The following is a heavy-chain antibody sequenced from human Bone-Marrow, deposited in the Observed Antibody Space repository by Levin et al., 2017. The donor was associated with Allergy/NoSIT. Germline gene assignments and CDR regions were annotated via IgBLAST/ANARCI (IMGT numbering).Heavy chain of an antibody. D-gene: IGHD5/OR15-5a*01. CDR1: GFTFSSYW. Sequence: GGSLRLSCAASGFTFSSYWMYWVRQAPGKGLVWVSRINPDGSSTSYADAVKGRFSISRDNAKNTLYLQMNSLRAEDTALYYCTTLYSVNSDYWGQGTLVTVSP. V-gene: IGHV3-74*01. CDR2: INPDGSST. J-gene: IGHJ4*02. CDR3: TTLYSVNSDY.